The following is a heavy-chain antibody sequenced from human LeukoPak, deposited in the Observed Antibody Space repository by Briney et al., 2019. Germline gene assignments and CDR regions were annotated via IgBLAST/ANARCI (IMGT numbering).Heavy chain of an antibody. Sequence: GGSLRLSCSAAGFTFSTSAMHWVRQAPGKGLEYVSAISSNGGTTNYADSVKGRFTISRDNSKNTVHLQMSSPTAEDTAVYYCVGVRWFGGSNWFDPWGQGTLVTVSS. V-gene: IGHV3-64D*09. CDR2: ISSNGGTT. J-gene: IGHJ5*02. CDR1: GFTFSTSA. CDR3: VGVRWFGGSNWFDP. D-gene: IGHD3-10*01.